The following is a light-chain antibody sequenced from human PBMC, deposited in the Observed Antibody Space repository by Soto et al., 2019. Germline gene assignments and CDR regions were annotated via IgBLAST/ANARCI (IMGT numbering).Light chain of an antibody. Sequence: DIQMTQSPSTLSGSVGDRVTIICRASPTISSWLAWYQQKTGKAPNLLIYKASTLKSGVPSRFSGIGSGTEFNLTISSLQTDDFATYYGQHSNSYSEAFCLGTKVDI. CDR1: PTISSW. V-gene: IGKV1-5*03. J-gene: IGKJ1*01. CDR2: KAS. CDR3: QHSNSYSEA.